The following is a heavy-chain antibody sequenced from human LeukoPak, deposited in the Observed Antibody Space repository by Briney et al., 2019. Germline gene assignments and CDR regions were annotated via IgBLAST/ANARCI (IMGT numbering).Heavy chain of an antibody. CDR1: GGTFSSYA. V-gene: IGHV1-69*15. Sequence: SVKVSCKASGGTFSSYAISWVRQAPGQGLEWMGRIFPIFATANYTQKFQGRVTITADESTSTAYMERSSLRSEDTAVYYCARESGSYEAYFDYWGQGTLVTVSS. J-gene: IGHJ4*02. CDR3: ARESGSYEAYFDY. D-gene: IGHD1-26*01. CDR2: IFPIFATA.